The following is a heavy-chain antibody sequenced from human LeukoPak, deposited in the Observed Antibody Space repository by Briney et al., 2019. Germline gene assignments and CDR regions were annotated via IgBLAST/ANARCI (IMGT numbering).Heavy chain of an antibody. CDR3: ARRGDGGRSFDL. V-gene: IGHV3-53*01. CDR2: IYSGGTT. Sequence: PGGSLRLSCAASGFTVSSNCMSWVRQAPGKGLEWVSLIYSGGTTYYADSVKGRFTISRDNSKNTLYLQMNSLRAEDTAVYYCARRGDGGRSFDLWGQGTLVTVSS. D-gene: IGHD4-23*01. CDR1: GFTVSSNC. J-gene: IGHJ4*02.